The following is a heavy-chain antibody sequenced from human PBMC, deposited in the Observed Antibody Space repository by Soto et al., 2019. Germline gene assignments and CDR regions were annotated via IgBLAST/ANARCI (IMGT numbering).Heavy chain of an antibody. CDR1: GDSLSTYY. Sequence: PSETLSLTCTASGDSLSTYYWSWIRQPAGERLEWIGRIHDTGRTNYNPSLKSRVTMSVDTSKNQFSLRVNSVTAADTAVYYCARESVSGTYRFDSWGQGTLVTVLL. D-gene: IGHD3-16*02. J-gene: IGHJ4*02. CDR3: ARESVSGTYRFDS. V-gene: IGHV4-4*07. CDR2: IHDTGRT.